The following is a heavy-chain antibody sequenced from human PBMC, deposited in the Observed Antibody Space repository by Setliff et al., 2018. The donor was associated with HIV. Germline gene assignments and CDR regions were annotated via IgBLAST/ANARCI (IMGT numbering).Heavy chain of an antibody. CDR1: GFTLSSYA. CDR3: ASGGIAAAGTPDYFDF. J-gene: IGHJ4*02. D-gene: IGHD6-13*01. V-gene: IGHV3-23*01. Sequence: PGGSLRLSCAASGFTLSSYAMSWVRQAPGKGLEWVSAISVSGGNTYYTDSVKGRFTISRDNPKNTLYLQMNSLRAEDTAVYYCASGGIAAAGTPDYFDFWGQGTLVTVSS. CDR2: ISVSGGNT.